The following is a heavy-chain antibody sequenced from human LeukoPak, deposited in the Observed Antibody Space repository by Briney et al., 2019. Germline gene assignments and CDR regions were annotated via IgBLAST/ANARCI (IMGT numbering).Heavy chain of an antibody. D-gene: IGHD4-11*01. CDR3: ARWAVTFLGLDY. CDR2: IYYSGNT. CDR1: GGSISSGGYY. J-gene: IGHJ4*02. V-gene: IGHV4-31*03. Sequence: KPSETLSLTCTVSGGSISSGGYYWSWIRQHPGKGLEWIGYIYYSGNTYYNPSLKSRVTISVDTSKNQFSLKLSSVTAADTAVYYCARWAVTFLGLDYWGQGTLVTVSS.